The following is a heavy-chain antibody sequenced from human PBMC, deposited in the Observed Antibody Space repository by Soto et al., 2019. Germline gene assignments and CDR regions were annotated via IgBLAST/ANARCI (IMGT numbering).Heavy chain of an antibody. CDR3: ARQEYGDYYFDY. D-gene: IGHD4-17*01. J-gene: IGHJ4*02. CDR1: GGTFSSYA. CDR2: IIPIFGTA. Sequence: SVKVSCKASGGTFSSYAISWVRQAPGQGLEWMGGIIPIFGTANYAQKFQGRVTITADESTSTAYMELSSLRSEDTAVYYCARQEYGDYYFDYWGKGTLVTVSS. V-gene: IGHV1-69*13.